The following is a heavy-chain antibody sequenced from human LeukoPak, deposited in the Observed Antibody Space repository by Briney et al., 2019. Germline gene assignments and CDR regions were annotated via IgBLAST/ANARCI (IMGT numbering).Heavy chain of an antibody. Sequence: GGSLRLSCAASGFTFDDYGMSWVRQAPGKGLEWVSGINWNGGSTGYADSVKGRFTISRDNAKNSLYLQTNSLRAEDTALYYCARDLGYYYDSSGYRGAFDIWGQGTMVTACS. V-gene: IGHV3-20*04. CDR2: INWNGGST. CDR1: GFTFDDYG. CDR3: ARDLGYYYDSSGYRGAFDI. J-gene: IGHJ3*02. D-gene: IGHD3-22*01.